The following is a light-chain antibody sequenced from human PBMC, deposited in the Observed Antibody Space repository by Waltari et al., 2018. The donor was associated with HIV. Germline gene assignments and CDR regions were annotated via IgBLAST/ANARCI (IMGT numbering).Light chain of an antibody. J-gene: IGLJ3*02. CDR3: GTWDSSLSAGHWV. CDR1: SSTLGNNY. CDR2: DNN. Sequence: QSVLTHPPSVSAAPGQKVTISCSGSSSTLGNNYVSCCQQLPGTAPKLLIYDNNKRPSGIPDRFSGSKSGTSATLGITGLQTGDEADYYCGTWDSSLSAGHWVFGGGTKLTVL. V-gene: IGLV1-51*01.